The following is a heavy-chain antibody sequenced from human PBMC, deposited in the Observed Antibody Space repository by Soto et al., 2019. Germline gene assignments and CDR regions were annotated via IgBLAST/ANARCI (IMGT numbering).Heavy chain of an antibody. CDR1: GGTFSSYA. J-gene: IGHJ4*02. D-gene: IGHD2-8*01. CDR2: IIPIFGTA. CDR3: ARDRRYCTNGVCYRDPYYNFDE. Sequence: SVKVSCTASGGTFSSYAISWVRQAPGQGLEWMGGIIPIFGTANYAQKFQGRVTITADESTSTAYVELSSLRSEDTAVYYCARDRRYCTNGVCYRDPYYNFDECGKGNLVTVYS. V-gene: IGHV1-69*13.